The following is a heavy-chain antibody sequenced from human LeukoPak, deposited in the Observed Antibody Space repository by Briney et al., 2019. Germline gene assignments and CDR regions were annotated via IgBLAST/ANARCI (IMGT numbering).Heavy chain of an antibody. CDR3: ARSIGLTGGGVDV. Sequence: GGSLRLSCAASGFTFSDYNMNWVRQAPGKGLESVAYITNGGSTIHHADSVKGRFTISRDNAKKTLYLQMNSLRAEDTAVYYCARSIGLTGGGVDVWGQGNTVTVSS. CDR2: ITNGGSTI. D-gene: IGHD3-9*01. V-gene: IGHV3-11*01. CDR1: GFTFSDYN. J-gene: IGHJ6*02.